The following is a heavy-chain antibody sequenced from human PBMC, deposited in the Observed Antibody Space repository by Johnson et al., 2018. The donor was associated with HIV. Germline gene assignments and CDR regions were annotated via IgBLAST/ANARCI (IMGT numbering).Heavy chain of an antibody. CDR3: AKDTVSGSYYDAFDI. J-gene: IGHJ3*02. CDR2: IRYDGSNK. V-gene: IGHV3-30*02. D-gene: IGHD1-26*01. Sequence: QVQLVESGGGVVQPGGSLRLSCAASGFTFSSYGMHWVRQAPGKGLEWVAFIRYDGSNKYYAASVKGRFTISRDNSKNTLYLQMNSLRAEDTAVYYCAKDTVSGSYYDAFDIWGQGTMVTVSS. CDR1: GFTFSSYG.